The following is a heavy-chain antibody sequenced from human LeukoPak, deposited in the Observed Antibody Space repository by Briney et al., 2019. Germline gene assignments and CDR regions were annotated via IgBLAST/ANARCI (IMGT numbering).Heavy chain of an antibody. Sequence: GGSLRLSCAASGFTFSSYSMNWVRQAPGKGLEWVSSISSSSSYIYYADSVKGRFTISRDNAKNSLYLQMNSLRAEDTAVYYCARDLVDYDFWSGPSWGQGTLVTVSS. J-gene: IGHJ5*02. V-gene: IGHV3-21*01. CDR2: ISSSSSYI. D-gene: IGHD3-3*01. CDR3: ARDLVDYDFWSGPS. CDR1: GFTFSSYS.